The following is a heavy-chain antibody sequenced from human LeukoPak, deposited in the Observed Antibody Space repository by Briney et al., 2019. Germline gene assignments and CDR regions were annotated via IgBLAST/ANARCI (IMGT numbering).Heavy chain of an antibody. CDR2: INPNGGGT. CDR3: ASTRSENFFFDY. CDR1: GYTFTGYY. Sequence: ASVKVSCKASGYTFTGYYMHWVRQAPGQGLEWMGWINPNGGGTNYAQKFQGRVTMTRDTSISTAYMELSRLRSDDTAVYYCASTRSENFFFDYWGQGTLVTVSS. J-gene: IGHJ4*02. D-gene: IGHD2-2*01. V-gene: IGHV1-2*02.